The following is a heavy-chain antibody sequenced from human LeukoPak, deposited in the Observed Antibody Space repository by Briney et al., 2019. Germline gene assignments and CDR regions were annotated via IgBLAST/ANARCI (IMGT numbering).Heavy chain of an antibody. CDR3: ASSSIAARPPLD. J-gene: IGHJ4*02. Sequence: GESLKISCKGSGYSFTSYWISWVRQMPGKGLEWMGRIDPSDSYTNYSPSFRGHVTISADKSISTAYLQWSSLKASDTAMYYCASSSIAARPPLDWGQGTLVTVSS. V-gene: IGHV5-10-1*01. D-gene: IGHD6-6*01. CDR2: IDPSDSYT. CDR1: GYSFTSYW.